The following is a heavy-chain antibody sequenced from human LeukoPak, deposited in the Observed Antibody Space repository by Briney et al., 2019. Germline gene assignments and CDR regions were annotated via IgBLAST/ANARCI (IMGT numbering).Heavy chain of an antibody. CDR1: GGSISSGNYY. D-gene: IGHD5-18*01. V-gene: IGHV4-31*03. CDR3: ARVDTAIVGFDY. Sequence: SETLSLTCTVSGGSISSGNYYWSWIRQHPGKGLEWIGYIYYSGTTYYNPSLKSRVTGPRDTSKNQFSLKLSSVTAADTAVYYCARVDTAIVGFDYWGQGTLVTVSS. CDR2: IYYSGTT. J-gene: IGHJ4*02.